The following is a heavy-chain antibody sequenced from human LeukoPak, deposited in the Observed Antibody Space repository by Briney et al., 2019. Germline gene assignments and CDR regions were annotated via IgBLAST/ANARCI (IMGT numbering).Heavy chain of an antibody. CDR2: INPNSGGS. J-gene: IGHJ4*02. CDR1: GYTFTGYY. Sequence: ASVTVSCKASGYTFTGYYMHWVRQAPGQGLEWMGRINPNSGGSNYAQKFQGRVTMTRDTSISTAYMELSRLRSDDTAVYYCARYITVGATYQHFDYWGQGTLVTVSS. D-gene: IGHD1-26*01. CDR3: ARYITVGATYQHFDY. V-gene: IGHV1-2*06.